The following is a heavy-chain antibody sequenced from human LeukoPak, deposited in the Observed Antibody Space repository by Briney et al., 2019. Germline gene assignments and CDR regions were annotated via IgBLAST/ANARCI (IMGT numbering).Heavy chain of an antibody. CDR3: ARRQTTVTSNWFDP. V-gene: IGHV4-34*01. CDR2: INHSGST. D-gene: IGHD4-17*01. J-gene: IGHJ5*02. CDR1: GGSFSGYY. Sequence: SETLSLTCAVYGGSFSGYYWSWIRQPPGKGLEWIGEINHSGSTNYNPSLKSRVTISVDTSKNQFSLKLSSVTAADTAVYYCARRQTTVTSNWFDPWGQGTLVIVSS.